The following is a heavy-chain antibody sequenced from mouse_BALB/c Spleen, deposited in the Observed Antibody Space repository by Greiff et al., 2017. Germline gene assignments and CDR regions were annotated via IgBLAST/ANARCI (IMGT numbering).Heavy chain of an antibody. CDR2: ISYSGST. D-gene: IGHD2-14*01. V-gene: IGHV3-2*02. CDR1: GYSITSDYA. J-gene: IGHJ3*01. Sequence: ESGPGLVKPSQSLSLTCTVTGYSITSDYAWNWIRQFPGNKLEWMGYISYSGSTSYNPSLKSRISITRDTSKNQFFLQLNCVTTEDTATYCCAREVRRAFAYWGQGTLVTVSA. CDR3: AREVRRAFAY.